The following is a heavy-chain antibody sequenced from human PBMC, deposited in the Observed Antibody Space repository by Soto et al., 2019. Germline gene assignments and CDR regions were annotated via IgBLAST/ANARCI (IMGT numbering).Heavy chain of an antibody. D-gene: IGHD3-10*01. CDR2: ISSSGVGT. Sequence: EVQLLESGGGLVQPGGSLSLSCAASGFTFRSYAMSWVRQAPGKGLEWVSGISSSGVGTNYADSAKGRFAISRDNSKNTLYLQMNSLSAEDTAVYYCAKRLDGSGSYYNPTIDYWGQGTLVTVSS. J-gene: IGHJ4*02. V-gene: IGHV3-23*01. CDR3: AKRLDGSGSYYNPTIDY. CDR1: GFTFRSYA.